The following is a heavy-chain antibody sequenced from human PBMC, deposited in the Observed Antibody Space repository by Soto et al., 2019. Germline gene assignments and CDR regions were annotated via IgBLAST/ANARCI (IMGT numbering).Heavy chain of an antibody. CDR3: TRLISAAQDY. D-gene: IGHD3-10*01. Sequence: EVLLVESGGGLVQPGGSLKLSCAASGFVFKESSIHWVRQASGKGLEWVGRIRDRAFSYATAYAASVKGRFTISRDDSTNTAYLQMNSLKTEDTAIYYCTRLISAAQDYWGQGTLVTVSS. V-gene: IGHV3-73*01. CDR1: GFVFKESS. J-gene: IGHJ4*02. CDR2: IRDRAFSYAT.